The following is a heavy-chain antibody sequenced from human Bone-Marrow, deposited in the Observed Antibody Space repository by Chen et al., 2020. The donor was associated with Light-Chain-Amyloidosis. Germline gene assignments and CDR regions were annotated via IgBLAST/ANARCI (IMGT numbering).Heavy chain of an antibody. CDR1: GFVFTTYG. D-gene: IGHD5-18*01. CDR2: VRFDGSDK. V-gene: IGHV3-30*02. CDR3: AQLYSYGRPFKH. J-gene: IGHJ4*02. Sequence: VRLVESGGGVVRPGGSLRLSCTVSGFVFTTYGFQWVRQAPGKGLEWVSFVRFDGSDKYIADSVKGRFTISRDDSKNTLYLQMNSLRPEDTAVYYCAQLYSYGRPFKHWGQGTLVSVSS.